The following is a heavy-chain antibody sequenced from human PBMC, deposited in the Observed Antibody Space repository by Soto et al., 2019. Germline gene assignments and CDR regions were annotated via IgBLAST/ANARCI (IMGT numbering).Heavy chain of an antibody. CDR1: GFTFSSYA. D-gene: IGHD3-3*01. CDR2: ISGSGGST. J-gene: IGHJ4*02. Sequence: LRLSCAASGFTFSSYAMSWVRQAPGKGLEWVSAISGSGGSTYYADSVKGRFTISRDNSKNTLYLQMNSLRAEDTAVYYCAKDAVYYDFWSGYAGFDYWGQGTLVTVSS. V-gene: IGHV3-23*01. CDR3: AKDAVYYDFWSGYAGFDY.